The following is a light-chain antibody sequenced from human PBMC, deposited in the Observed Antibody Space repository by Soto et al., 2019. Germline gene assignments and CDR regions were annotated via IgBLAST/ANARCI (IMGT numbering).Light chain of an antibody. V-gene: IGLV2-14*01. J-gene: IGLJ2*01. Sequence: QSVLTQPASVSGSPGQSITISCTGTSSDVGSYNYVSWYQQHPGKAPKLMIYDVSNRPSGVSNRFSGSKSGNTASLTISGLQAEDEADYYCSSYTSSSTPEVFGGGTKLTVL. CDR3: SSYTSSSTPEV. CDR2: DVS. CDR1: SSDVGSYNY.